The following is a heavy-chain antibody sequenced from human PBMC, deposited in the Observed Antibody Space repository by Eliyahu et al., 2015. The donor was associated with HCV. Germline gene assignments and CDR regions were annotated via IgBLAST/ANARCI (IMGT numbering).Heavy chain of an antibody. CDR1: GGSISSSSYY. J-gene: IGHJ5*02. D-gene: IGHD3-3*01. Sequence: QLQLQESGPGLVKPSETLSLTCTVSGGSISSSSYYWGWIRQPPGKGLEWIGSIYYSGSTYYNPSLKSRVTISVDTSKNQFSLKLSSVTAADTAVYYCARHPHLEWLLQDWFDPWGQGTLVTVSS. CDR3: ARHPHLEWLLQDWFDP. CDR2: IYYSGST. V-gene: IGHV4-39*01.